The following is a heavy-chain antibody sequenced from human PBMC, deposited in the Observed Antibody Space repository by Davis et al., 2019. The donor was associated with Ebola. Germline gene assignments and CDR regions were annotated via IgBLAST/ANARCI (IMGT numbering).Heavy chain of an antibody. V-gene: IGHV3-73*01. J-gene: IGHJ5*02. D-gene: IGHD5-18*01. CDR1: GFTFSGSA. Sequence: GGSLRLSCAASGFTFSGSAMHWVRQASGNGLEWVGRIRSKANSYATAYAASVKGRFTISRDDSKNTAYLQMNSLKTEDTAVYYCNALYSYGPNWFDPWGQGTLVTVSS. CDR2: IRSKANSYAT. CDR3: NALYSYGPNWFDP.